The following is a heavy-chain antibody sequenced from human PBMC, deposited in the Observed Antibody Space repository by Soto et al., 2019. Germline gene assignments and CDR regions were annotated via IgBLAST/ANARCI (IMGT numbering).Heavy chain of an antibody. J-gene: IGHJ4*02. CDR3: ARGSGWVDS. D-gene: IGHD6-19*01. CDR2: IKQDGSDK. V-gene: IGHV3-7*03. Sequence: EVQLVESGGGLVQPGGSLRLSCAASGFTFSSYSMTWVRQAPGKGLEWVANIKQDGSDKYYVDSVKGRFTISRDNTKKSLYLQMNSLRTQDMAVYYCARGSGWVDSWGQGTLVTVSS. CDR1: GFTFSSYS.